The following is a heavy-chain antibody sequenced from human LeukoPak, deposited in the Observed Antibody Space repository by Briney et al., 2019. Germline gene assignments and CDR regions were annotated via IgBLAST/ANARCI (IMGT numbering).Heavy chain of an antibody. V-gene: IGHV4-39*01. J-gene: IGHJ4*02. D-gene: IGHD3-9*01. CDR2: IYYSGST. Sequence: PSETLSLTCTVSGGSISSGGYYWGWVRQPPGKGLEWIGSIYYSGSTYYNPSLKSRVKISVDTSKNQFSLKVSSVTAADTAVYYCAREDYDILTGYRYYYDYWGRGTLVTVSS. CDR1: GGSISSGGYY. CDR3: AREDYDILTGYRYYYDY.